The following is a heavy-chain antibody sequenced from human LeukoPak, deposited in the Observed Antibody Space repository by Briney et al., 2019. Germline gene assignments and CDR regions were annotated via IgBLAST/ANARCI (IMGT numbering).Heavy chain of an antibody. J-gene: IGHJ5*02. Sequence: SETLSLTCAVYGGSFSGYYWSWIRQPPGKGLEWIGEINHSGSTNYNPSLKSRVTISVDTSKNQFSLKLSSVTAADTAVYYCAGESGPDLWFGELSVNWFDPWGQGTLVTVSS. CDR3: AGESGPDLWFGELSVNWFDP. D-gene: IGHD3-10*01. CDR2: INHSGST. V-gene: IGHV4-34*01. CDR1: GGSFSGYY.